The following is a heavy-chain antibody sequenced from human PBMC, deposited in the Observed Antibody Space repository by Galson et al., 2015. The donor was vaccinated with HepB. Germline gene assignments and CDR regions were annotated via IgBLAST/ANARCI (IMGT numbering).Heavy chain of an antibody. Sequence: SVKVSCKASGYTFTSYYMHWVRQAPGQGLEWMGIINPSGGSTSYAQKFQGRVTMTTDTSTSTAYMELRSLRSDDTAVYYCARDMGSGSYPDGRCFDYWGQGTLVTVSS. CDR1: GYTFTSYY. CDR3: ARDMGSGSYPDGRCFDY. V-gene: IGHV1-46*01. CDR2: INPSGGST. J-gene: IGHJ4*02. D-gene: IGHD1-26*01.